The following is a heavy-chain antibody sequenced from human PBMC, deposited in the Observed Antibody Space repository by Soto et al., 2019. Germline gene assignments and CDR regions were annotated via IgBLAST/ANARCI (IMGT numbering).Heavy chain of an antibody. CDR3: AWGVAGSGVDL. J-gene: IGHJ5*02. CDR2: TYYRSNWRH. CDR1: GDSVSSNTAA. D-gene: IGHD6-19*01. V-gene: IGHV6-1*01. Sequence: SQTLSLTCAISGDSVSSNTAAWNWIRSSPSRGLEWLGRTYYRSNWRHDYAVSVKSRVTVNPDTSKNHFSLQLNTVTPDDTAVYYCAWGVAGSGVDLWGQGTLVTVSS.